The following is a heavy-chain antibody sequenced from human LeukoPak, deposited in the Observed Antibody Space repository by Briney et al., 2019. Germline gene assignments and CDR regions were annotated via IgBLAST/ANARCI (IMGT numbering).Heavy chain of an antibody. D-gene: IGHD3-10*01. J-gene: IGHJ4*02. CDR3: ARVTPGGVGSFDY. V-gene: IGHV3-7*01. CDR1: GFTLSRYW. CDR2: INQAGSEK. Sequence: GGSLRLSCAASGFTLSRYWMSWVRQAPGKGLEWVADINQAGSEKFYVDSVKGRFTISRDNAKISLYLQMNSLRAEDTAVYYCARVTPGGVGSFDYWGQGTLVTVSS.